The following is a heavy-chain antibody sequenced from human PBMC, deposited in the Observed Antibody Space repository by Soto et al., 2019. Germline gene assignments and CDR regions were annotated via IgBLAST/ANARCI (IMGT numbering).Heavy chain of an antibody. V-gene: IGHV3-7*01. CDR3: AREFPGVTTVTNYFDY. Sequence: GGSLRLSCAASGFTFSSYWMSWVRQAPGKGLEWVANIKQDGSEKYYVDSVKGRFTISRDNAKNSLYLQMNSLRAEDTAVYYCAREFPGVTTVTNYFDYWCQGTLVTVSS. J-gene: IGHJ4*02. D-gene: IGHD4-17*01. CDR2: IKQDGSEK. CDR1: GFTFSSYW.